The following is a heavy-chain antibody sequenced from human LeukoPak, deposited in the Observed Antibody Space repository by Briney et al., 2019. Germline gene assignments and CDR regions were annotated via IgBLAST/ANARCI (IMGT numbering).Heavy chain of an antibody. CDR3: ARVDYGDYGFDY. CDR1: GFTFSDYY. J-gene: IGHJ4*02. CDR2: IYSGGST. D-gene: IGHD4-17*01. Sequence: GGSLRLSCAASGFTFSDYYMSWVRQAPGKGLEWVSVIYSGGSTYYADSVKGRFTISRDNSKNTLYLQMSSLRAEDTAVYHCARVDYGDYGFDYWGQGTLVTVSS. V-gene: IGHV3-66*01.